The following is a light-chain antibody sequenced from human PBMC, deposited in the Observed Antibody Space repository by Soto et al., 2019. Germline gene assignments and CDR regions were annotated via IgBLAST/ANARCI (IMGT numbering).Light chain of an antibody. CDR1: QCVSSN. CDR3: QQYNNWPQT. J-gene: IGKJ1*01. CDR2: GAS. Sequence: EIVMTQSPATLSVSPGERATLSCRASQCVSSNLAWYQQKPGQAPMLLIYGASTRATGIPARFSGSGSGTEFTLTISSLQSEDFAVYYCQQYNNWPQTFGQGTKVEIK. V-gene: IGKV3-15*01.